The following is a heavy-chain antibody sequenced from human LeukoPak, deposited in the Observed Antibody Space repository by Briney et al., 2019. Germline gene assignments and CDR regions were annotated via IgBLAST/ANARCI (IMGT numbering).Heavy chain of an antibody. CDR1: GFTSSSLS. D-gene: IGHD3-10*01. J-gene: IGHJ6*03. V-gene: IGHV3-21*01. Sequence: GGSLRLSCAASGFTSSSLSVNWVRHAPEEGLEWVSTISISSSYIYYADSVKGRFTISRDNAKNSLYPQKNSLRAEDTALYYCARDSGDGGYYYYYYTDVWGKGPTVTFSS. CDR3: ARDSGDGGYYYYYYTDV. CDR2: ISISSSYI.